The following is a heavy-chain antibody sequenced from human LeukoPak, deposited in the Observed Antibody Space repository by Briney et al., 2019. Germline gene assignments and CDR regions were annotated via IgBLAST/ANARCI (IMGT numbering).Heavy chain of an antibody. V-gene: IGHV1-18*01. CDR3: ARDPGSAPLQTRYFDWLLYPNYYYGMDA. CDR2: ISAYNDNT. D-gene: IGHD3-9*01. Sequence: ASVKVSCKTSGYTFTNYGISWVRQAPGQGLEWMGWISAYNDNTDFAQMFQGRVTMTADTSTRTVYMELRSLRSDDTAVYYCARDPGSAPLQTRYFDWLLYPNYYYGMDAWGQGTTVTVSS. CDR1: GYTFTNYG. J-gene: IGHJ6*02.